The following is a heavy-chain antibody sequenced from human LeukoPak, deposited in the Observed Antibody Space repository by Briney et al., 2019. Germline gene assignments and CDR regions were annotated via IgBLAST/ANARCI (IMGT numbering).Heavy chain of an antibody. D-gene: IGHD5-24*01. CDR3: AAYNLPPDGMGV. V-gene: IGHV3-13*01. J-gene: IGHJ6*02. Sequence: GGSLRLSCAASGFTFSSYDMHWVRQATGKGLEWVSAIGTAGDTYYPGSVKGRFTISRENAKSSLYLQMNSLRAEDTAVYYCAAYNLPPDGMGVWGQGTSVTVSS. CDR2: IGTAGDT. CDR1: GFTFSSYD.